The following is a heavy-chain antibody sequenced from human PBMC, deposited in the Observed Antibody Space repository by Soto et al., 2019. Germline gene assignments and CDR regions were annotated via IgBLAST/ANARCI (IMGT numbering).Heavy chain of an antibody. CDR1: GGTFSSYA. CDR3: ARDSRGWYGNWFDP. J-gene: IGHJ5*02. D-gene: IGHD6-19*01. CDR2: IIPIFGTA. Sequence: QVQLVQSGAEVKKPGSSVKVSCKASGGTFSSYAISWVRQAPGQGLEWMGGIIPIFGTANYAQKFQGRVTITADKPTSTAYRELSSRRSEDTAVYCCARDSRGWYGNWFDPWGQGTLVTVSS. V-gene: IGHV1-69*06.